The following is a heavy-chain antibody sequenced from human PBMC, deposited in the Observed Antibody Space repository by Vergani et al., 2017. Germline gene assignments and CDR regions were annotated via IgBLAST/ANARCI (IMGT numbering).Heavy chain of an antibody. J-gene: IGHJ3*02. V-gene: IGHV3-15*01. Sequence: EGQLVESGGGLVKPGGSLRLSCAASEFTFSDVWMSWVRQAPGKGLEWVARIKSNADGGSADYAASVKGRFIISRDNAKNSLYLQMNSLRAEDTAVYHCARPSAPGDYDALDIWGQGTMVTVSS. CDR1: EFTFSDVW. D-gene: IGHD4-17*01. CDR2: IKSNADGGSA. CDR3: ARPSAPGDYDALDI.